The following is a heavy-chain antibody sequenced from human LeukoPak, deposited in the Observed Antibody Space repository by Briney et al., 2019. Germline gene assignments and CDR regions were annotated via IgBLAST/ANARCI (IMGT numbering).Heavy chain of an antibody. J-gene: IGHJ3*02. CDR3: ARDRPTAMADPPDAFDI. Sequence: GASVKVSCKASGYTFTSYGISWVRQAPGQGLEWTGWISAYNGNTNYAQKLQGRVTMTTDTSTSTAYMELRSLRSDDTAVYYCARDRPTAMADPPDAFDIWGQGTMVTVSS. CDR2: ISAYNGNT. CDR1: GYTFTSYG. V-gene: IGHV1-18*01. D-gene: IGHD5-18*01.